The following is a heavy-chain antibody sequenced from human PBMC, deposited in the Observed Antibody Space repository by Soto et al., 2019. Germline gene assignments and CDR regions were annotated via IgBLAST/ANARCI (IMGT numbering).Heavy chain of an antibody. CDR3: ARASNDFWSGSHFFSYYMDV. D-gene: IGHD3-3*01. CDR1: GGSISSYY. CDR2: IYYSGST. V-gene: IGHV4-59*08. Sequence: SETLSLTCTVSGGSISSYYWSWIRQPPGKGLEWIGYIYYSGSTNYNPSFKSRVTISVDTSKNQFSLKLSSVTAADTAVYYCARASNDFWSGSHFFSYYMDVWGKGTTVTVSS. J-gene: IGHJ6*03.